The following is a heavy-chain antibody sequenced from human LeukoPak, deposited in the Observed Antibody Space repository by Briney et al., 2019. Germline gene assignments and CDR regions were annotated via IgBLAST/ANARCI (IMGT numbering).Heavy chain of an antibody. D-gene: IGHD6-13*01. CDR1: GYTFTSYD. J-gene: IGHJ4*02. CDR2: MNPNSDDT. Sequence: ASVKVSCQASGYTFTSYDINWVRQAPGQGFEWMGWMNPNSDDTEYAQKFRGRVTMTRSTSINTAYMELSSLRSEDTAVYYCARVPGGGSSYWGQGTLVTVSS. V-gene: IGHV1-8*01. CDR3: ARVPGGGSSY.